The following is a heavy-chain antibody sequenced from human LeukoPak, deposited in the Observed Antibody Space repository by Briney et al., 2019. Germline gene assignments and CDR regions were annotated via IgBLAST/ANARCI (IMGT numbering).Heavy chain of an antibody. CDR1: GGSISSYY. Sequence: PSETLSLTCTVSGGSISSYYWSWIRQPPGKGLEWIGEINHSGSTNYNPSLKSRVTISADTSKNHFSLRLSSVTAADTAVYYCARQADFWSGYYGYWGQGTLVTVSS. J-gene: IGHJ4*02. CDR2: INHSGST. CDR3: ARQADFWSGYYGY. D-gene: IGHD3-3*01. V-gene: IGHV4-34*01.